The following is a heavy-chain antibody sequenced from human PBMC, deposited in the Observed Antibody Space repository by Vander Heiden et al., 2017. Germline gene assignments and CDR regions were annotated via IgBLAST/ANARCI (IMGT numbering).Heavy chain of an antibody. Sequence: EVQLLESGGGLVQPGGSLRLPCAASGGTFSSAAMSWVRQAPGKGLEWVSAISGSGDSTYYADSVKGRFTISRDNSKNTLYLQMNSLRAEDTAVYYCAKAAILGGYYYYGMDVWGQGTTVTVSS. J-gene: IGHJ6*02. CDR2: ISGSGDST. V-gene: IGHV3-23*01. CDR3: AKAAILGGYYYYGMDV. CDR1: GGTFSSAA.